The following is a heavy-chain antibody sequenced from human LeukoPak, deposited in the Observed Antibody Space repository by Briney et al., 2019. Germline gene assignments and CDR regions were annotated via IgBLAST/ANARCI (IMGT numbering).Heavy chain of an antibody. Sequence: ASVKVSCKASGYTFTSYGISWVRQAPGQGLEWMGWISTYNGNTNYAQKVQGRVTMTTDTSTSTAYIELRSLRSDDTAVYYCARDLDSYYGTGTPHDAFDIWGQGTVVTVSS. J-gene: IGHJ3*02. CDR3: ARDLDSYYGTGTPHDAFDI. CDR2: ISTYNGNT. CDR1: GYTFTSYG. V-gene: IGHV1-18*01. D-gene: IGHD3-10*01.